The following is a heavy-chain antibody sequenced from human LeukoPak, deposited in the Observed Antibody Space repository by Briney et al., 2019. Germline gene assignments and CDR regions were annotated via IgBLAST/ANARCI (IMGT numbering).Heavy chain of an antibody. CDR2: ISGSGSTI. D-gene: IGHD1-26*01. CDR3: ARVGRHAFDI. J-gene: IGHJ3*02. CDR1: GFTFSSYG. Sequence: GGTLRLSCAASGFTFSSYGMSWVRQAPGKGLEWVSAISGSGSTIYYADSVKGRFTISRDNAKNSLYLQMNSLRAEDTAVYYCARVGRHAFDIWGQGTMVTVSS. V-gene: IGHV3-48*04.